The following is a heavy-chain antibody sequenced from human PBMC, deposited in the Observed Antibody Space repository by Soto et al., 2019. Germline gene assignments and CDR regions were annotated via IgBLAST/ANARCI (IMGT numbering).Heavy chain of an antibody. V-gene: IGHV3-23*01. Sequence: EVQLLESGGGLVQPGGSLRLSCVASGFTFSSYAMSWVRQAPGKGLEWVSAISGSGGRTYYADSVKGRFTISRDNSKNTRYLQMNSLRAEDTAVYYCAKMDEGAFDFWGQGTLVTVSS. J-gene: IGHJ4*02. CDR3: AKMDEGAFDF. D-gene: IGHD1-26*01. CDR1: GFTFSSYA. CDR2: ISGSGGRT.